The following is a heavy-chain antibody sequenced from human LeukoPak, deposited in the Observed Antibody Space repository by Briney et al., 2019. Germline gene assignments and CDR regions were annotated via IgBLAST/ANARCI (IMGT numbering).Heavy chain of an antibody. D-gene: IGHD5-24*01. V-gene: IGHV3-23*01. J-gene: IGHJ4*02. Sequence: AGGSLRLSCAASGVTFSNYAMSWVRQAPGKGLEWVSTITGSGGSKYYADSVKGRFTISRDNSKNTLYMQMNSLRAEDTALYYCAKDRGDGYNYNYFDYWGQGTLATVSS. CDR2: ITGSGGSK. CDR1: GVTFSNYA. CDR3: AKDRGDGYNYNYFDY.